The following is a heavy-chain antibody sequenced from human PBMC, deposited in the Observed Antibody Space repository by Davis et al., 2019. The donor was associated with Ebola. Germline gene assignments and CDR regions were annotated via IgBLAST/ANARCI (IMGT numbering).Heavy chain of an antibody. CDR2: IIPIFGTA. CDR3: ARVAHGGNSYPDFKY. CDR1: GGTFSSYA. Sequence: SVKVSCKASGGTFSSYAISWVRQAPGQGLEWMGGIIPIFGTANYAQKFHGRVTITADESTSTAYMELSSLRSEDTAVYYCARVAHGGNSYPDFKYWGQGTLVTVSS. D-gene: IGHD4-23*01. V-gene: IGHV1-69*13. J-gene: IGHJ4*02.